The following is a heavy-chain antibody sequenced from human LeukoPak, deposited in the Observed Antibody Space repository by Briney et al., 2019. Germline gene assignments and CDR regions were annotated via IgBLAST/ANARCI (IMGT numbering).Heavy chain of an antibody. V-gene: IGHV4-59*01. CDR1: GGSISSYY. D-gene: IGHD1-1*01. J-gene: IGHJ5*02. Sequence: PSETLSLTCTVSGGSISSYYWSWLRQPPGKGLEWMGYIYYSGSTNYNPSLKSRVTISVDTSKSQFSLKLSSVTAADTAVYYCARHGTPGTNLNWFDPWGQGTLVTVSS. CDR2: IYYSGST. CDR3: ARHGTPGTNLNWFDP.